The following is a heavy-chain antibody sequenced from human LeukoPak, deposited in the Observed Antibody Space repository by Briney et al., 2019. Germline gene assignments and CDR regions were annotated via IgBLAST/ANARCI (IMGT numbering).Heavy chain of an antibody. CDR3: AREGYSSTPDY. V-gene: IGHV1-69*06. CDR1: GGTFSSYA. CDR2: IIPIFGTA. J-gene: IGHJ4*02. D-gene: IGHD6-19*01. Sequence: GSSVKVSCKASGGTFSSYAISWVRQAPGQGLQWMGGIIPIFGTANYAQKFQGRVTITADKSTSTAYMELSSLRSEDTAVYYCAREGYSSTPDYWGQGTLVPVSS.